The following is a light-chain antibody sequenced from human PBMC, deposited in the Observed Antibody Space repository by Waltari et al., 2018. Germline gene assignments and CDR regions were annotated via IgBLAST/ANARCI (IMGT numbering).Light chain of an antibody. J-gene: IGKJ1*01. Sequence: AIRLTQSPSSVSASAGDRVTITCRASQHIAGYLAWYQQKPGKAPKLLIFGASTLQRGVPSRFSGSGSGTDFTLTISYLQSEDFATYYCQHFYSYPQTFGQGTKVAI. CDR1: QHIAGY. V-gene: IGKV1-8*01. CDR2: GAS. CDR3: QHFYSYPQT.